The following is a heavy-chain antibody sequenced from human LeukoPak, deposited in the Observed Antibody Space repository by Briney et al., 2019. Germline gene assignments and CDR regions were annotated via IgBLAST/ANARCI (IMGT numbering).Heavy chain of an antibody. D-gene: IGHD3-10*02. CDR2: IFPSGGEI. CDR1: GFTFSTFA. CDR3: AELGITMIGGV. V-gene: IGHV3-23*01. J-gene: IGHJ6*04. Sequence: GGSLRLSCAASGFTFSTFAMIWVRQPPGKGLEWVSSIFPSGGEIHYADSVRGRFTISRDNSKSTLSLQMNSLRAEDTAIYYCAELGITMIGGVWGKGTTVTISS.